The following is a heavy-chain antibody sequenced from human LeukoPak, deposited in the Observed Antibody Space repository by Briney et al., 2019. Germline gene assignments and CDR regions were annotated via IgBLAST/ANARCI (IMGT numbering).Heavy chain of an antibody. V-gene: IGHV3-23*01. D-gene: IGHD3-3*01. J-gene: IGHJ3*02. CDR3: AKDLSERTYYDFWSGSDAFDI. Sequence: GGSLRLSCAASGFTFSSYAMSWVRQAPGQGLEWVSAISGSDGSTYYADTVKGRFTISRDNSKNTLYLQMNSLRAEDTAVYYCAKDLSERTYYDFWSGSDAFDIWGQGTMVTVSS. CDR1: GFTFSSYA. CDR2: ISGSDGST.